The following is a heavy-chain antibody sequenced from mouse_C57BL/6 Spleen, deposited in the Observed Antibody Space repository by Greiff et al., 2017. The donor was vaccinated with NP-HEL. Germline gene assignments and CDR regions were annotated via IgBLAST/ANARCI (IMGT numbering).Heavy chain of an antibody. J-gene: IGHJ3*01. V-gene: IGHV1-26*01. D-gene: IGHD2-4*01. CDR3: ARSLYDYDDAY. CDR1: GYTFTDYY. CDR2: INPNNGGT. Sequence: VQLQQPGAELVMPGASVKLSCKASGYTFTDYYMNWVKQSHGKSLEWIGDINPNNGGTSYNQKFKGKATLTVDKSSSTAYMELRSLTSEDSAVYYCARSLYDYDDAYWGQGTLVTVSA.